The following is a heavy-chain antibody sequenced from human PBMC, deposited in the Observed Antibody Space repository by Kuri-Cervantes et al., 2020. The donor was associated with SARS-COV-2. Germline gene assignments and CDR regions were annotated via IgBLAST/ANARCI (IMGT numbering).Heavy chain of an antibody. D-gene: IGHD3-16*02. CDR1: VFPFSNAW. CDR2: ISSDSSHT. J-gene: IGHJ3*02. Sequence: GESLKISCADSVFPFSNAWMSWVRQAPGKVLEWVSYISSDSSHTNNAESVKGRFTISRDNVKNSLYLQIYSVRAEDTAVYYCARLVIVDAFDIWGQGTMVTVSS. CDR3: ARLVIVDAFDI. V-gene: IGHV3-11*06.